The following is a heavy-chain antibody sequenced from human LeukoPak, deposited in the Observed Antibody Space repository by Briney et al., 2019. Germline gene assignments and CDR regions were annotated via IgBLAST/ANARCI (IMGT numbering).Heavy chain of an antibody. Sequence: GGSLRLSCAASGFTFSSYAMSWVRQAPGKGLGWVSSMSGSGGSTYYADSVKGRFTISRDDSKNTLYLQMNSLRAEETAVYYCARVRYGELDVWGQGTTVTVSS. D-gene: IGHD4-17*01. CDR2: MSGSGGST. J-gene: IGHJ6*02. CDR1: GFTFSSYA. CDR3: ARVRYGELDV. V-gene: IGHV3-23*01.